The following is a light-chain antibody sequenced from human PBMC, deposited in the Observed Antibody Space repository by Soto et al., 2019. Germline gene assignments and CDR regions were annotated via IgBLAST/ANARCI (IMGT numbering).Light chain of an antibody. V-gene: IGKV1-9*01. Sequence: DIQLTQSPSFLSASVGDRVTITCRASQGISSYVAWYQQKPGKVPKALIYAASTLQSGVPSRFSGSGSGTEFTLTISSLKTEDFATYYCQQLNSYPYTFCQGTKLEIK. J-gene: IGKJ2*01. CDR1: QGISSY. CDR2: AAS. CDR3: QQLNSYPYT.